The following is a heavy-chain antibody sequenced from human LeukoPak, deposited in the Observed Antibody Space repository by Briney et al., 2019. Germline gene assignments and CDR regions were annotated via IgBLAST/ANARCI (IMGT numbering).Heavy chain of an antibody. CDR2: IIPILGIA. D-gene: IGHD1-1*01. CDR3: AKVNWPHDAFDI. CDR1: GGTFSSYA. J-gene: IGHJ3*02. Sequence: SVKVSCKASGGTFSSYAISWVRQAPGQGLEWMGRIIPILGIANYAQKFQGRVTITADKSTSTAYMELSGLRSEDTAVYYCAKVNWPHDAFDIWGQGTMVTVSS. V-gene: IGHV1-69*04.